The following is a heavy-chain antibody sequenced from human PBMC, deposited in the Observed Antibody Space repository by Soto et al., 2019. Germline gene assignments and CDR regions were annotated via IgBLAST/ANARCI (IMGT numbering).Heavy chain of an antibody. Sequence: PGGSLRLSCVTSGFTFNNYGIHWVRQAPGKGLEWGAVMWAGGRKENYADSVKGRFTMSRDLSKNTLYLQMDSLRAEDTAVYYCARDIDTSSHFGWFDPWGQGTLVTVSS. CDR1: GFTFNNYG. CDR3: ARDIDTSSHFGWFDP. V-gene: IGHV3-33*01. J-gene: IGHJ5*02. D-gene: IGHD2-2*01. CDR2: MWAGGRKE.